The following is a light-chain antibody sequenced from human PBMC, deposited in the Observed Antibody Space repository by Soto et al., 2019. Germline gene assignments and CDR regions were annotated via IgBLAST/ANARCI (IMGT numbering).Light chain of an antibody. V-gene: IGKV1-16*01. Sequence: DIQMTQSPSLLSASVGDRVTITCRASQDILNYLAWFQQKPGKAPKSLIYGASSLHSGVPSRFSGSGFGTDFSLSISSLQPEDFATYYCQHYASTVATFVQGITMEV. CDR3: QHYASTVAT. CDR1: QDILNY. CDR2: GAS. J-gene: IGKJ2*01.